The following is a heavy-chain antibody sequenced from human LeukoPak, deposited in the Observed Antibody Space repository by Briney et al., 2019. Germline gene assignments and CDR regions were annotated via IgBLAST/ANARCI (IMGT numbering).Heavy chain of an antibody. Sequence: GGSLRLSCAASGFTFSSYWVSWVRQAPGKGLEWVANIKKDASDKYYVDSVKGRFTISRDNAKNSLFLQMDSLRVEDTAVYYCVGGPGYWGQGTLVIVSP. D-gene: IGHD3-10*01. V-gene: IGHV3-7*01. CDR2: IKKDASDK. J-gene: IGHJ4*02. CDR3: VGGPGY. CDR1: GFTFSSYW.